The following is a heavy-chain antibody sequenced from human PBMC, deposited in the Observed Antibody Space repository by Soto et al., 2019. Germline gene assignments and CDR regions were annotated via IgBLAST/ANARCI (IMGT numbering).Heavy chain of an antibody. V-gene: IGHV1-8*01. CDR3: ARGKAAAGTRWFDP. J-gene: IGHJ5*02. CDR1: GYTFTSYD. Sequence: VKVSCKASGYTFTSYDINWVRQATGQGLEWMGWMNPNSGNTGYAQKFQGRVTMTRNTSISTAYMELSSLRSEDTAVYYCARGKAAAGTRWFDPWGQGTLVTVSS. D-gene: IGHD6-13*01. CDR2: MNPNSGNT.